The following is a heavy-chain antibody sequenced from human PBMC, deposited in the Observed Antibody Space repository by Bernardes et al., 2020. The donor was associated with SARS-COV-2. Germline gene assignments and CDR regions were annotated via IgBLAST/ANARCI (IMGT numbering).Heavy chain of an antibody. CDR2: IYSSGGT. D-gene: IGHD1-26*01. CDR3: ARHPRRLQVSGSWFDP. V-gene: IGHV4-39*01. CDR1: GDSISSRTYY. Sequence: SENLSLTCTVSGDSISSRTYYWGWIRQSPGKGLEWIGSIYSSGGTYYNPSLKGRVTISVDTSKNQFSLRLSSLTAADAAVYYCARHPRRLQVSGSWFDPWGQGTLVTVSS. J-gene: IGHJ5*02.